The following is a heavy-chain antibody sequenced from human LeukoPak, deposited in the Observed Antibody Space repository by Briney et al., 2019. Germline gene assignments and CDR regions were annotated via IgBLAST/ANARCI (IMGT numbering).Heavy chain of an antibody. CDR2: INHSGST. V-gene: IGHV4-34*01. Sequence: SETLSLTCAVYGGSFSGYYWSWIRQPPGKGLEWIGEINHSGSTNYNPSLKSRVTISVDTSKNQFSLKLSSVTAADTAVYYCARYYGSGSYYYFDYWGQGTLVTVSS. D-gene: IGHD3-10*01. CDR1: GGSFSGYY. CDR3: ARYYGSGSYYYFDY. J-gene: IGHJ4*02.